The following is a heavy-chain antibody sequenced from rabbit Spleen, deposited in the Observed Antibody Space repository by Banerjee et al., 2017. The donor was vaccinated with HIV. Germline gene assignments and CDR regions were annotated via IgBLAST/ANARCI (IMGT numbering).Heavy chain of an antibody. CDR1: GVSFSISSY. J-gene: IGHJ6*01. Sequence: QSLEESGGDLVKPGASLTLTCTASGVSFSISSYMCWVRQAPGKGLDWIACINAITGKAVYANWAKGRFTISKTSSTTVTLQMTSLTTADTATYFCARDTGSSFSSYGMDLWGQGTLVTVS. CDR3: ARDTGSSFSSYGMDL. CDR2: INAITGKA. V-gene: IGHV1S40*01. D-gene: IGHD8-1*01.